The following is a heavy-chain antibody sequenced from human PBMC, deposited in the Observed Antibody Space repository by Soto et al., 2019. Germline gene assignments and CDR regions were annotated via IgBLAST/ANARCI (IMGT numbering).Heavy chain of an antibody. J-gene: IGHJ6*04. V-gene: IGHV1-2*04. Sequence: ASGKVSCKASGYTFTGYYMHWVRQAPGQGLAGMGWINPNSGGTNYAQKFQGLVTMTRDTSISTAYMGLRRRRSDDSSVYYRARVKRGPYGGKDPGVINSFYYGLDAWGKVTRITSSS. CDR2: INPNSGGT. D-gene: IGHD2-15*01. CDR1: GYTFTGYY. CDR3: ARVKRGPYGGKDPGVINSFYYGLDA.